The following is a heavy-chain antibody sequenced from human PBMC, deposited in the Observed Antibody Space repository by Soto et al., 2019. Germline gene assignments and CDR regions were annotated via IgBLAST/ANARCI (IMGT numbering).Heavy chain of an antibody. CDR1: GGSFTNYG. CDR3: ATVLGGYSGSRGPFDL. Sequence: ASVKVSCKASGGSFTNYGISWLRQAPGQGLEWMGGSIPIFETTNYAQNFQGRVTITADESTGTSSMELSGLKSADTAVYFCATVLGGYSGSRGPFDLWGQGTLVTV. D-gene: IGHD1-26*01. V-gene: IGHV1-69*13. CDR2: SIPIFETT. J-gene: IGHJ4*02.